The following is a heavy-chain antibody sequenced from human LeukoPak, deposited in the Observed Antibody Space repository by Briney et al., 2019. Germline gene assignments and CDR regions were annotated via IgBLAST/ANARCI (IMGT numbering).Heavy chain of an antibody. CDR2: ISSSSSTI. Sequence: GGSLRLSCAASGFTFSSYSMNWVRQAPGKGLEWVSYISSSSSTIYYADSVKGRFTISRDNAKNSLYLQMNSPRAEDTAVYYCARHSWGYGDYLDYWGQGTLVTVSS. CDR3: ARHSWGYGDYLDY. J-gene: IGHJ4*02. D-gene: IGHD4-17*01. V-gene: IGHV3-48*01. CDR1: GFTFSSYS.